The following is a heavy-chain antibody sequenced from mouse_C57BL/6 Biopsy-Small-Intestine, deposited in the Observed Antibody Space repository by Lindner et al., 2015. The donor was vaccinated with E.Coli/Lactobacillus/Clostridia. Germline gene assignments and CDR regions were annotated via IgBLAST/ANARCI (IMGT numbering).Heavy chain of an antibody. Sequence: SVKVSCKASGYTFTSYDINWVRQATGQGLEWMGWMNPNSGNTGYAQKFQGRVTMTRDTFASTAYMELRTLSSEDTAVYYCARGGDVRFCSHNNCYPFHHWGQGSLVTVSS. V-gene: IGHV1S55*01. CDR2: MNPNSGNT. CDR1: GYTFTSYD. D-gene: IGHD1-1*01. CDR3: ARGGDVRFCSHNNCYPFHH. J-gene: IGHJ4*01.